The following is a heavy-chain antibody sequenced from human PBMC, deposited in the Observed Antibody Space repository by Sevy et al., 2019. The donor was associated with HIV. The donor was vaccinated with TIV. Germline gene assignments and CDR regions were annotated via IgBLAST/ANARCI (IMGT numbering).Heavy chain of an antibody. Sequence: GVSLRLSCAASGFTFSSYSMIWVRQAPGKGLEWISYISGGSVTIYYADSVKGRFTISRDNAKKSVYLEMNSLRVEDTAVYYCARDWWDSYGYHWLDPWGQGTLVTVSS. CDR1: GFTFSSYS. CDR2: ISGGSVTI. V-gene: IGHV3-48*01. J-gene: IGHJ5*02. CDR3: ARDWWDSYGYHWLDP. D-gene: IGHD5-18*01.